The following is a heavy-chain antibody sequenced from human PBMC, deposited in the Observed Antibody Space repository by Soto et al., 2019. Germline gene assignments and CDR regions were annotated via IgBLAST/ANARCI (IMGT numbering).Heavy chain of an antibody. CDR1: GFTFSSYA. D-gene: IGHD2-21*02. CDR2: ISGSGGST. J-gene: IGHJ4*02. CDR3: AKQRPKHIVVVTDSFDY. Sequence: EVQLLESGGGLVQPGGSLRLSCAASGFTFSSYAMSWVRQAPGKGLEWVSAISGSGGSTYYADSVKGRFTISRDNSKNTLYLQMNRLRAEDTAVYYCAKQRPKHIVVVTDSFDYWGQGTLVTVSS. V-gene: IGHV3-23*01.